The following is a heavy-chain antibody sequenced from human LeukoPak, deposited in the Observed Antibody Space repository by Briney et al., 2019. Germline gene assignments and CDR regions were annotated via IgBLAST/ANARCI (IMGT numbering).Heavy chain of an antibody. D-gene: IGHD2-8*01. V-gene: IGHV4-59*01. CDR2: IYYSGST. CDR3: ARRPWGYCTNGVCYSDAFDI. Sequence: SETLSLTCTVSGGSISSYYWSWIRQPPGKGLEWIGYIYYSGSTNYNPSLKSRVTISVDTSKNQFSLKLSSVTAADTAVYYCARRPWGYCTNGVCYSDAFDIWGQGTMVTVSS. J-gene: IGHJ3*02. CDR1: GGSISSYY.